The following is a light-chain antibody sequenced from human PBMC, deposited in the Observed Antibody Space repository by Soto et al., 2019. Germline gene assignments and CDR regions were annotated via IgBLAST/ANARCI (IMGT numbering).Light chain of an antibody. Sequence: DIVLTQSPGTLSLSPGERATLSCWASQSLSTDYLAWYQQKPGQPPRLLIYGASSRATGIPDRFSGSGSGTDFTLTISILEPEDFAVYYCQQYGSSPSTFCQGTKLEIK. CDR2: GAS. CDR3: QQYGSSPST. CDR1: QSLSTDY. V-gene: IGKV3-20*01. J-gene: IGKJ2*01.